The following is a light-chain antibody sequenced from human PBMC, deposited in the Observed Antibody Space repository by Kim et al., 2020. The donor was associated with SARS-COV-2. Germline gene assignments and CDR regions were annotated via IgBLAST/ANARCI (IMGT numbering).Light chain of an antibody. V-gene: IGKV1-33*01. CDR1: QDIRNY. Sequence: GDRVTITCQASQDIRNYLNWYQQKAEKAPKLLIYDASNLEAGVPSRLSGSGSGTDFTFTISSLQPEDIATYYCQQYDIPPYTFGQGTKLEI. CDR2: DAS. J-gene: IGKJ2*01. CDR3: QQYDIPPYT.